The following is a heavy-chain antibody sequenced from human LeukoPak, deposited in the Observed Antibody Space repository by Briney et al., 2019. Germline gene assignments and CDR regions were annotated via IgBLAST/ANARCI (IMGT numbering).Heavy chain of an antibody. CDR2: ISYDGSNK. CDR1: GFTFSSYG. V-gene: IGHV3-30*18. CDR3: AKPYCGGDCYYFDY. Sequence: PGRSLRLSCAASGFTFSSYGMHGVRQAPGKGLEWVAVISYDGSNKYYADSAKGRFPIFRDNSQNTLYLQMNSLRAEDTAVYYCAKPYCGGDCYYFDYWGQGTLVTVSS. J-gene: IGHJ4*02. D-gene: IGHD2-21*02.